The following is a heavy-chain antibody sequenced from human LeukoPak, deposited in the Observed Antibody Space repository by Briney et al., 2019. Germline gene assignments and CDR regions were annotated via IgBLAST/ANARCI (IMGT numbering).Heavy chain of an antibody. CDR3: ARELH. Sequence: PGGSLRLXCAASGFSVSSNYMSWVRQAPGKGLEWVTIIYSSGSTYYADSVKGRFTISRDNSKNTLYLQMNSLRVEDTAVYYCARELHWGQGTLVTVSS. V-gene: IGHV3-66*03. J-gene: IGHJ4*02. CDR1: GFSVSSNY. CDR2: IYSSGST.